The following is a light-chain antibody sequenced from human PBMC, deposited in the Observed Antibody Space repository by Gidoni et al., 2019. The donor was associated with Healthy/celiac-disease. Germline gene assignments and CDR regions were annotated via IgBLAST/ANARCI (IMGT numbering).Light chain of an antibody. V-gene: IGKV3-15*01. J-gene: IGKJ2*01. Sequence: VMTQSPATLSVSPGERATLSCRASQSVSSNLAWYQQKPGQAPRLLIYGASTRATGIPARFSGSGSGTEFTLTISSLQSEDFAVYYCQQYNNWPLTFGQGTKLEIK. CDR1: QSVSSN. CDR3: QQYNNWPLT. CDR2: GAS.